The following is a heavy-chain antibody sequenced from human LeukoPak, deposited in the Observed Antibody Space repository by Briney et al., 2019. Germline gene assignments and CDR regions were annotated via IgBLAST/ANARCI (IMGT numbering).Heavy chain of an antibody. V-gene: IGHV3-48*03. J-gene: IGHJ4*02. CDR2: TSSSGSAI. D-gene: IGHD6-19*01. CDR1: GFTFSSYE. Sequence: GGSLRLSCAASGFTFSSYEMSWVRQAPGRGLEWVSKTSSSGSAIYYADSVKGRFTISRDNAQSTLYLQMNSLRVEDTAVYYCARGGSLGYWGQGTLVTVSS. CDR3: ARGGSLGY.